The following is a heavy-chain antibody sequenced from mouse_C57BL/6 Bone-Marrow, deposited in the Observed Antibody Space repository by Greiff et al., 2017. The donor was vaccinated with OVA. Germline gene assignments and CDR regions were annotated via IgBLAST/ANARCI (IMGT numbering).Heavy chain of an antibody. CDR2: IYPGDGDT. D-gene: IGHD4-1*01. Sequence: ESGAELVKPGASVKISCKASGYAFSSYWMNWVKQRPGKGLEWIGQIYPGDGDTNYNGKFKGKATLTADKSSSTAYMQLSSLTSEDSAVYFCAIPGTGYFDYWGQGTTLTVSS. J-gene: IGHJ2*01. CDR1: GYAFSSYW. CDR3: AIPGTGYFDY. V-gene: IGHV1-80*01.